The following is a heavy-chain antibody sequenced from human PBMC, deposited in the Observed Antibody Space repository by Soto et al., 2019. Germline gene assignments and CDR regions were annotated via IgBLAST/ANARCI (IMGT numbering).Heavy chain of an antibody. J-gene: IGHJ5*02. Sequence: GGSLRLSCVASGFTFGSVAVTWVRQAPGKGLEWVSGISSSGGSTYYADSVEGRFTISRDNSNNTLSLQMNSLRAEDTAIYYCAKALKYYDFWSGALDPWGQGTLVTVSS. CDR1: GFTFGSVA. D-gene: IGHD3-3*01. V-gene: IGHV3-23*01. CDR3: AKALKYYDFWSGALDP. CDR2: ISSSGGST.